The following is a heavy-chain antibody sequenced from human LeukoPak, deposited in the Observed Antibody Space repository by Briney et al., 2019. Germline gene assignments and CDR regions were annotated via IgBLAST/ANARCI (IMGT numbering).Heavy chain of an antibody. CDR1: EYGFTSYW. V-gene: IGHV5-51*01. CDR2: IYPGDSDT. Sequence: GESLKISCRGSEYGFTSYWIGWVRQMPGKGLEWMGIIYPGDSDTRYSPSFQGQVAFSADRSISTAYLQWSSLKASDTPTYSCAGTFRLLRKNKWFYFYFWGQGTLVIVS. CDR3: AGTFRLLRKNKWFYFYF. D-gene: IGHD3-22*01. J-gene: IGHJ4*03.